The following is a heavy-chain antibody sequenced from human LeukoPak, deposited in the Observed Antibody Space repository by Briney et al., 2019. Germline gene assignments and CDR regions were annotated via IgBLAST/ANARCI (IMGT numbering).Heavy chain of an antibody. V-gene: IGHV1-3*01. Sequence: GASVKVSCKASGYTFTSYAMHWVRQAPGQRLEWMGWTNAGNGNTKYSQKFQGRVTITRDTSASTAYMELSSLRSEDTAVYCCARGRDGYNRNYFDYWGQGTLVTVSS. CDR1: GYTFTSYA. D-gene: IGHD5-24*01. J-gene: IGHJ4*02. CDR3: ARGRDGYNRNYFDY. CDR2: TNAGNGNT.